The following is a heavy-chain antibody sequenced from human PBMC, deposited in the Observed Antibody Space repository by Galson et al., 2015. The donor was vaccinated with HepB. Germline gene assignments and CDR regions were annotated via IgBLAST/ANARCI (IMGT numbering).Heavy chain of an antibody. CDR2: ISYDGSNK. CDR1: GFTFSSYG. CDR3: AKDFGIGQYYDSSGYLDY. V-gene: IGHV3-30*18. J-gene: IGHJ4*02. Sequence: SLRLSCAASGFTFSSYGMHWVRQAPGKGLEWVAVISYDGSNKYYADSVKGRFTISRDNSKNTLYLQMNSLRAEDTAVYYCAKDFGIGQYYDSSGYLDYWGQGTLVTVSS. D-gene: IGHD3-22*01.